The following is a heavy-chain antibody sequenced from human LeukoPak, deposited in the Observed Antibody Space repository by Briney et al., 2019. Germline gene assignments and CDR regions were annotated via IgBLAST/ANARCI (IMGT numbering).Heavy chain of an antibody. CDR1: GFTFSSFE. D-gene: IGHD3-10*01. CDR2: ITNSANTI. CDR3: ARTYYYGSGSNDY. J-gene: IGHJ4*02. Sequence: GGSLRLSCAASGFTFSSFEMNWVRQAPGKGLEWVSSITNSANTIFYADSVKGRFTISKDNAKNSLYLQMNSLRAEDTAVYYCARTYYYGSGSNDYWGQGTLVTVSS. V-gene: IGHV3-48*03.